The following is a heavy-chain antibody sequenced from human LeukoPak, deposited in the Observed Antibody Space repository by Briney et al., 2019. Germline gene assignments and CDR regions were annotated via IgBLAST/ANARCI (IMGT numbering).Heavy chain of an antibody. CDR3: ARDQNRYGSSGYYYVDY. V-gene: IGHV1-18*01. J-gene: IGHJ4*02. CDR2: ISAYNGNT. CDR1: GYTFTSYG. D-gene: IGHD3-22*01. Sequence: GASVKVSCKASGYTFTSYGISWVRQAPGQGLEWMGWISAYNGNTNYAQKLQGRVTMTTDTSTSTAYMELRSLRSDDTAVYYCARDQNRYGSSGYYYVDYWGQGTLVTVSS.